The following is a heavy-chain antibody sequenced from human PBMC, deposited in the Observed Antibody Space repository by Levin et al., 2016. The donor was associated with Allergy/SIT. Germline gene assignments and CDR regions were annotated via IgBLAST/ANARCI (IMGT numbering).Heavy chain of an antibody. CDR1: GYSFTSYW. CDR2: IDPSDSYT. D-gene: IGHD6-13*01. V-gene: IGHV5-10-1*01. J-gene: IGHJ5*02. CDR3: ARGGSSWYNWFDP. Sequence: GESLKISCKGSGYSFTSYWISWVRQMPGKGLEWMGRIDPSDSYTNYNPSLKSRVTISVDTSKNQFSLKLSSVTAADTAVYYCARGGSSWYNWFDPWGQGTLVTVSS.